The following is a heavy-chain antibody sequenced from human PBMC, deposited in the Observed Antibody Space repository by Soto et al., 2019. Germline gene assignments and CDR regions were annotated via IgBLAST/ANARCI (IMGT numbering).Heavy chain of an antibody. CDR2: IYHSGTT. Sequence: SETLSLTCAVSGDSISSGYYWAWIRQPPGKGLEWIGSIYHSGTTYYNPSPTSRVTISVDTSKNQFSLKLSSVTAADTAVYYCARTHTTGSYYYGMDVWGQGTTVTVSS. CDR3: ARTHTTGSYYYGMDV. J-gene: IGHJ6*02. CDR1: GDSISSGYY. D-gene: IGHD1-1*01. V-gene: IGHV4-38-2*01.